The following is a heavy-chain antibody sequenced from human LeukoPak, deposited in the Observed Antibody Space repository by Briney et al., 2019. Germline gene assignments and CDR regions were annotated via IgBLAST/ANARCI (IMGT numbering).Heavy chain of an antibody. J-gene: IGHJ4*02. V-gene: IGHV4-59*01. CDR1: GGSISSYY. D-gene: IGHD2-15*01. CDR2: IYYSGST. Sequence: SETLSLTCTVSGGSISSYYWSWIRQPPGKGLEWIGYIYYSGSTNYNPSLKSRVTISVDTSKNQFSLKLSSVTAADTAVYYCARVGSKGGNCFTSWGQGTLVTVSS. CDR3: ARVGSKGGNCFTS.